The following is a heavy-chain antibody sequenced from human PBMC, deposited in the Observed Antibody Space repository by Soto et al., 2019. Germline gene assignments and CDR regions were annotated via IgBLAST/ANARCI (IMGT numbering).Heavy chain of an antibody. J-gene: IGHJ5*02. CDR2: IYWDDDN. D-gene: IGHD3-10*01. CDR3: AHSPNYYPYDWFDP. CDR1: GFSLTTRGVG. Sequence: QITLKESGPTLVKPTQTLTLTCTFSGFSLTTRGVGVGWIRQPPGKALECLALIYWDDDNRYSPSLQSRLSITKDTSKNQVVLTMPNVDTVDTATYYCAHSPNYYPYDWFDPWGQGTLVSVSS. V-gene: IGHV2-5*02.